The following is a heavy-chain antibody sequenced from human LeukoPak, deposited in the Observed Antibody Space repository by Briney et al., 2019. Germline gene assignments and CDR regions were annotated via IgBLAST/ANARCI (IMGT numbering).Heavy chain of an antibody. V-gene: IGHV1-8*01. J-gene: IGHJ6*03. Sequence: ASVKVSCKASGYTFTNYDINWVRQATGQGLEWMGWMNPNSGNTGYAQKFQGRVTMTRNTSISTTYMELSSLRSEDTAMYYCARNYYDSSGYYLGLYYYYYYMDVWGKGTTVTVSS. CDR3: ARNYYDSSGYYLGLYYYYYYMDV. CDR2: MNPNSGNT. CDR1: GYTFTNYD. D-gene: IGHD3-22*01.